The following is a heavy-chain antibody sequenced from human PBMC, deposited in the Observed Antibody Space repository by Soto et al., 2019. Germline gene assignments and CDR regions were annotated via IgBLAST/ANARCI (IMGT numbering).Heavy chain of an antibody. D-gene: IGHD2-15*01. CDR3: ARGVRYCSGGSCSHYFDY. CDR2: IGTAGDT. V-gene: IGHV3-13*01. J-gene: IGHJ4*02. Sequence: LRLSCAASGFTFSSYDMHWVRQATGKGLEWVSAIGTAGDTYYPGSVKGRFTISRENAKNSLYLQMNSLRAGDTAVYYCARGVRYCSGGSCSHYFDYWGQGTLVTVSS. CDR1: GFTFSSYD.